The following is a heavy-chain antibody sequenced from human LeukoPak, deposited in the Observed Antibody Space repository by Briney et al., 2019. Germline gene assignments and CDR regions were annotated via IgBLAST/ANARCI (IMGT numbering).Heavy chain of an antibody. CDR3: ARARGCSSTSCYGHFDY. CDR2: MNPNSGNT. V-gene: IGHV1-8*03. J-gene: IGHJ4*02. Sequence: ASVKVSCKASGYTFTSYDINWVRQATGQGLEWMGWMNPNSGNTGYAQKFQGRVTITRNTSISTAYMELSSLRSEDTAVYYCARARGCSSTSCYGHFDYWGQGTLVTVSS. D-gene: IGHD2-2*01. CDR1: GYTFTSYD.